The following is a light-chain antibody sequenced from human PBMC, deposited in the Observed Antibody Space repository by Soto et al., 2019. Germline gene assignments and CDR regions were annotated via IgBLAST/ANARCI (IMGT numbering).Light chain of an antibody. J-gene: IGKJ1*01. CDR3: QQSYSTPRT. CDR2: AAS. Sequence: DIQMTQSPSSLSASVGYRVTVTGLASQSISSYLNWYQQKPGKAPKLLIYAASSLQSGVPSRFSGSGSGTDFTLTISSLQPEDFATYYCQQSYSTPRTFGQGTKVDI. CDR1: QSISSY. V-gene: IGKV1-39*01.